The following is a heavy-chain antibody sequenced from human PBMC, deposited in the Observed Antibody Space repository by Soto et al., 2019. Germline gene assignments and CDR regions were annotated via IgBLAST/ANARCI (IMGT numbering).Heavy chain of an antibody. CDR2: IWYDGSNK. Sequence: QVQLVESGGGVVQPGRSLRLSCAASGFTFSSYGMHWVRQAPGKGLEWVAVIWYDGSNKYYADSVKGRFTISRDNSKNTLYLQMNSLRAEDTAVYYCARDSGYDILTGPIGDAFDIWGQGTMVTVSS. D-gene: IGHD3-9*01. V-gene: IGHV3-33*01. J-gene: IGHJ3*02. CDR1: GFTFSSYG. CDR3: ARDSGYDILTGPIGDAFDI.